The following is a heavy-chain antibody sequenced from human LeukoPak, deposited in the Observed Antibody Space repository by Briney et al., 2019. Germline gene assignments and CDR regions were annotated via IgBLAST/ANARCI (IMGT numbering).Heavy chain of an antibody. V-gene: IGHV1-18*01. CDR1: GYTFTSYG. CDR2: ISAYNGNT. Sequence: ASVKVSCKASGYTFTSYGISWVRRAPGQGLEWMGWISAYNGNTNYAQKIQGRVTMTRDMSTSTVYMELSSLRSEDTAVYYCASGLNEFDYWGQGTLVTVSS. J-gene: IGHJ4*02. CDR3: ASGLNEFDY.